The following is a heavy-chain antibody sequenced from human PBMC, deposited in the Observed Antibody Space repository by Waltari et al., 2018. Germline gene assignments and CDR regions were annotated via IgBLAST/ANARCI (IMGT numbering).Heavy chain of an antibody. CDR1: GFAFGSYA. Sequence: QVQVVESGGGVVQPGTSLRLSCAASGFAFGSYAMLWFRQAPGKSLEWMAVISFDGSPKFYADSVNGRFTISRDNSRNTLYLQMNSLRAYDTAVYYCAKGKVGVVGDYYYYYMDVWGKGTTVTVSS. V-gene: IGHV3-30*01. D-gene: IGHD1-26*01. CDR3: AKGKVGVVGDYYYYYMDV. CDR2: ISFDGSPK. J-gene: IGHJ6*03.